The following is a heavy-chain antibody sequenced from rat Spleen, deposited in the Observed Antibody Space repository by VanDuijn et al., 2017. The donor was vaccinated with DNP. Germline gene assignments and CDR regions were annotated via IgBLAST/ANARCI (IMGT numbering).Heavy chain of an antibody. V-gene: IGHV3-1*01. CDR2: ISYGGST. J-gene: IGHJ4*01. CDR3: PRLSLEWEDLSMDA. CDR1: GYSITSNY. D-gene: IGHD5-1*01. Sequence: EVQLQESGPGLVKPSQSLSLTCSVTGYSITSNYWGWIRKFPGSEMEWIGHISYGGSTRYNPSLKSRISITRDTSTHQFFLQLNSLTTEDTATYYVPRLSLEWEDLSMDAWRQGTSVTFSS.